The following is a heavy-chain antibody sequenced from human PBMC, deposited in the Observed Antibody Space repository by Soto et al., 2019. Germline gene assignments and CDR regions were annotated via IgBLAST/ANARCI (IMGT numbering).Heavy chain of an antibody. CDR2: ISGSGGST. V-gene: IGHV3-23*01. CDR1: GFTFSSYA. Sequence: PGGSLRLSCAASGFTFSSYAMSWVRQAPGKGLEWVSAISGSGGSTYYADSVKGRFTISRDNSKNTLYLQMNSLRAEDTAVYYCAKDGSRGSGSYYYYYYMDVWGKGTTVTVSS. J-gene: IGHJ6*03. D-gene: IGHD3-10*01. CDR3: AKDGSRGSGSYYYYYYMDV.